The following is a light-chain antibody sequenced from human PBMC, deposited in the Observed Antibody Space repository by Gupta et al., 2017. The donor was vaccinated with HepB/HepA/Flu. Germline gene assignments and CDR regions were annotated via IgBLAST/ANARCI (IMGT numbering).Light chain of an antibody. CDR3: QHRGT. CDR2: SAS. Sequence: EVVLTPSPATLSLSPGERATLSCRASQSVNSYLAWYQQRPGQAPRLLLYSASSRATGIPARFMGSGSGTDFTLTISSLEPEDFAVYYCQHRGTFGQGTNVEIK. V-gene: IGKV3-11*01. J-gene: IGKJ1*01. CDR1: QSVNSY.